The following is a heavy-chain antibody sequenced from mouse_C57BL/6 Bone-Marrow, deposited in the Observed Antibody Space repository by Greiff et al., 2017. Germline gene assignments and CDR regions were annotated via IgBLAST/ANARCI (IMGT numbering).Heavy chain of an antibody. Sequence: QVQLQQPGAELVRPGTSVKLSCKASGYTFTSYWMHWVKQRPGQGLEWIGVIDPSDSYTNYNQKFKGKATLTVDTSSSTAYMQLSSLTSEDSAVYYCARFGYEVRFAYRGQGALVTVSA. D-gene: IGHD2-2*01. CDR2: IDPSDSYT. CDR1: GYTFTSYW. J-gene: IGHJ3*01. CDR3: ARFGYEVRFAY. V-gene: IGHV1-59*01.